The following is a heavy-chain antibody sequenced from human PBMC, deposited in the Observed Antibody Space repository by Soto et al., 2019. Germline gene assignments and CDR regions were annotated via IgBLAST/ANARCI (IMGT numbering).Heavy chain of an antibody. D-gene: IGHD2-21*01. V-gene: IGHV1-3*01. CDR3: ARDQGIPYCGGDCYSDWYFDL. CDR2: LNPGNGNT. J-gene: IGHJ2*01. Sequence: ASVKVSCKASGYTFTNYAIHWVRQAPGQRLEWMGWLNPGNGNTKYPQRFQGRVTITRDTSASTAYLFLSSLRSEDTAVFYCARDQGIPYCGGDCYSDWYFDLWGRGTLVTGSS. CDR1: GYTFTNYA.